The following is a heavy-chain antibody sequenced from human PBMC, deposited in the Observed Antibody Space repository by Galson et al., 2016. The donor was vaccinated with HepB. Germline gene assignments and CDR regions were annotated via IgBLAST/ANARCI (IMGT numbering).Heavy chain of an antibody. Sequence: ETLSLTCSAADDSVSSSFFSWIRQPPGKALEWIGYLYYTGTSDYNPSLKSRATISLDRSKNLLSLSLSSVTAADTAVYYCARAPYYESGRLDVWGQGTTVAVSS. CDR3: ARAPYYESGRLDV. CDR1: DDSVSSSF. CDR2: LYYTGTS. V-gene: IGHV4-59*02. D-gene: IGHD3-3*01. J-gene: IGHJ6*02.